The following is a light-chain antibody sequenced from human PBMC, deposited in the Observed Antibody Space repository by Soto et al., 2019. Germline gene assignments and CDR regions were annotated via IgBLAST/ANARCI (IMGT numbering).Light chain of an antibody. V-gene: IGKV1-5*03. J-gene: IGKJ1*01. CDR3: QQYNSYSPRT. Sequence: GDRVTFTCRASQTISSWLAWYHQKPGKAPKLLIYKASTLKSGVPSRFSGSGSGTEFTLTISSLQPDDFATYYCQQYNSYSPRTFGQGTKVDIK. CDR2: KAS. CDR1: QTISSW.